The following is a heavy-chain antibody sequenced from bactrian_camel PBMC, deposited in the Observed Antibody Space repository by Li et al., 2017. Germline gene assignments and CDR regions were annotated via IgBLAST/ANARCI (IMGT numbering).Heavy chain of an antibody. Sequence: HVQLVESGGGSVQAERSLNLSCTVSEFTFSTYYMTWVRQAPGKGLEWVSSINADGSITVYADSVRGRFTISRDNAKTTLYLQMNSLKSEDTALYYCETHCYSGSWCYEGTEPNWGQGTQVTVS. D-gene: IGHD3*01. CDR2: INADGSIT. J-gene: IGHJ4*01. V-gene: IGHV3-2*01. CDR1: EFTFSTYY. CDR3: ETHCYSGSWCYEGTEPN.